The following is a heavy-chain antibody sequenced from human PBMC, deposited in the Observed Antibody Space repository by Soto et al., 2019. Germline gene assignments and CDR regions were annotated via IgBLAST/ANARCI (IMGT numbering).Heavy chain of an antibody. Sequence: ASETLSLTCTVSGGSVSSGGYYWSWIRQHPGTGLEWIGYIYYSGTTYLNPSLKSRASISLDTSKNEFSLKLTSVTAADTAVYYCARRALPQCINGVCYKDGFWDYWGQGALVTVSS. CDR2: IYYSGTT. CDR1: GGSVSSGGYY. CDR3: ARRALPQCINGVCYKDGFWDY. J-gene: IGHJ4*02. D-gene: IGHD2-8*01. V-gene: IGHV4-31*03.